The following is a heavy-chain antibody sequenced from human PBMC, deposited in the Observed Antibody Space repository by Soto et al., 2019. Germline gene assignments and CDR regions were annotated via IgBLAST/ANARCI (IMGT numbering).Heavy chain of an antibody. V-gene: IGHV3-74*01. CDR1: GFTFSSYW. CDR2: INSDGSST. CDR3: ARSLSGYSYGKD. D-gene: IGHD5-18*01. Sequence: EVQLVESGGGLVQPGGSLRLSCAASGFTFSSYWMHWVRQAPGEGLVWVSRINSDGSSTTYADSVKGRFTISRDNAKNTVSLQMNSLRGEDTAVYYCARSLSGYSYGKDWGQGTLVTVSS. J-gene: IGHJ4*02.